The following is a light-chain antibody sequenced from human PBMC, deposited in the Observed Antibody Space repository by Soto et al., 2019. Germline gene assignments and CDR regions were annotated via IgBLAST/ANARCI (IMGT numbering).Light chain of an antibody. CDR3: QQSYSTPPT. V-gene: IGKV1-39*01. J-gene: IGKJ1*01. CDR2: AAS. Sequence: DIQMTQSPSSLSASVGDRVTITCRASQSISSYLNWYQQKPGKAPKLMIYAASSLQSGVTTRFSGSGSGTDLTLTISSLQPEDFATYYCQQSYSTPPTFGQGTKV. CDR1: QSISSY.